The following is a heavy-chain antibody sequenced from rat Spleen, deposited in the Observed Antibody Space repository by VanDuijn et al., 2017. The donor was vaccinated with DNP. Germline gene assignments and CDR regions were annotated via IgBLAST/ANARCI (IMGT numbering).Heavy chain of an antibody. CDR2: ITNGGGST. CDR3: ARGSGTYYWYFDF. D-gene: IGHD5-1*01. CDR1: GFTFSDYD. J-gene: IGHJ1*01. V-gene: IGHV5S13*01. Sequence: EVQLVESGGGLVQPGRSLKLSCTASGFTFSDYDMAWVRQAPTKGLEWVASITNGGGSTYYRDSVKGRFTISRDNAKNTLYLQMNSLRSEDTATYYCARGSGTYYWYFDFWGPGTMVTVSS.